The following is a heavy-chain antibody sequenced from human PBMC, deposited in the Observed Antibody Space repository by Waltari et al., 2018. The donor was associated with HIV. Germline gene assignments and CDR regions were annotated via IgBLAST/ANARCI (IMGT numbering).Heavy chain of an antibody. CDR2: INPNSGGT. D-gene: IGHD3-3*01. Sequence: QVQLVQSGAEVKKPGASVKVSCKASGYTFTGYYLHWVRQAPGQGLEWMGWINPNSGGTNYAQKFQGRVTMTRDTSISTAYMELSRLRSDDTAVYYCARYVLRFLEWFVQAFDYWGQGTLVTVSS. V-gene: IGHV1-2*02. CDR1: GYTFTGYY. CDR3: ARYVLRFLEWFVQAFDY. J-gene: IGHJ4*02.